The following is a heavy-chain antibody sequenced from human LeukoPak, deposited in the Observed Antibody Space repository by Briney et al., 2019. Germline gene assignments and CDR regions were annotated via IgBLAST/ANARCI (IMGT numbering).Heavy chain of an antibody. CDR2: IKSDGTST. J-gene: IGHJ6*03. CDR1: GFNFNNHW. CDR3: VRWLLGYSRKYDFHYYMDV. Sequence: GGSLRLSCAASGFNFNNHWMHWVRQGPGKGLLWVARIKSDGTSTSYADSVKGRFTISRDNAKNTLYLQMNRLRTEDTAVYYCVRWLLGYSRKYDFHYYMDVWGKGTTVTVSS. D-gene: IGHD1-26*01. V-gene: IGHV3-74*01.